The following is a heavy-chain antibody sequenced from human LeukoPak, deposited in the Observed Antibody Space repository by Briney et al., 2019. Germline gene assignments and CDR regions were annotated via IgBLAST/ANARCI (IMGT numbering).Heavy chain of an antibody. Sequence: SETLSLTCTVSGGSVSSGSHYWSWIRQPPGKGLEWIGYIYYSGSTNYNPSLKSRVTISVDTSKNQFSLKLSSVTAADTAVYYCARESNYYDSSGYYPDYWGQGTLVTVSS. CDR2: IYYSGST. J-gene: IGHJ4*02. CDR1: GGSVSSGSHY. D-gene: IGHD3-22*01. V-gene: IGHV4-61*01. CDR3: ARESNYYDSSGYYPDY.